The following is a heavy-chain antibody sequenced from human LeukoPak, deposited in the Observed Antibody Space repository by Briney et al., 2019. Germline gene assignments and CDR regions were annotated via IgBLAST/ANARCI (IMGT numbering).Heavy chain of an antibody. Sequence: SETLSLTCTVSGDSISSDNFYWGWVRQPPGKGLEWVGSIYYSGSTYYTPSLRSRVSLSIDTSKKEFSLRLSSVTAADTALYLCARYVVSGAGKYYFDYWGQGSLVTVSS. CDR3: ARYVVSGAGKYYFDY. CDR1: GDSISSDNFY. J-gene: IGHJ4*02. D-gene: IGHD3-10*01. V-gene: IGHV4-39*01. CDR2: IYYSGST.